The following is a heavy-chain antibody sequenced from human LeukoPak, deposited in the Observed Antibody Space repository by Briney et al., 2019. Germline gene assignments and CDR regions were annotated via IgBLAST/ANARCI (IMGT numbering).Heavy chain of an antibody. D-gene: IGHD1-26*01. CDR3: ALGSSGGNEDWFDP. J-gene: IGHJ5*02. Sequence: SVKVSCKASGGTFSSYAISWVRQAPGQGLEWMGGIIPIFGTANYAQKFQGRVTITADESTSTAHMELSSLRSEDTAVYYCALGSSGGNEDWFDPWGQGTLVTVSS. V-gene: IGHV1-69*13. CDR2: IIPIFGTA. CDR1: GGTFSSYA.